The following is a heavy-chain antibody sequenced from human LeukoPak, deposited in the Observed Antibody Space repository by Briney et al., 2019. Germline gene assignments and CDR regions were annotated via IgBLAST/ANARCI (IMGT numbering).Heavy chain of an antibody. Sequence: SETLSLTCAVYGGSFSGYYWSWIRQPPGKGLEWIGEINHSGSTNYNPSLKSRVTISVDTSKNQFSLKLSSVTAADTAVYYCARGGGQPRQCNWFDPWGQGTLVTVSS. CDR1: GGSFSGYY. D-gene: IGHD3-16*01. CDR3: ARGGGQPRQCNWFDP. CDR2: INHSGST. J-gene: IGHJ5*02. V-gene: IGHV4-34*01.